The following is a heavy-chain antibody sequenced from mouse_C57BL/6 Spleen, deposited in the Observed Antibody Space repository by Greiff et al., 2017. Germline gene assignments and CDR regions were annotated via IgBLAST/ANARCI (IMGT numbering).Heavy chain of an antibody. CDR2: IDPSDSYT. D-gene: IGHD2-3*01. CDR1: GYTFTSYW. J-gene: IGHJ4*01. CDR3: ARGAMMVTDYYAMDD. V-gene: IGHV1-69*01. Sequence: QVQLQQPGAELVMPGASVKLSCKASGYTFTSYWMHWVKQRPGQGLEWIGEIDPSDSYTNYNQKFKGKSTLTVDKSSSTAYMQLSSLTSEDSAVYYCARGAMMVTDYYAMDDWGQGTSVTVSS.